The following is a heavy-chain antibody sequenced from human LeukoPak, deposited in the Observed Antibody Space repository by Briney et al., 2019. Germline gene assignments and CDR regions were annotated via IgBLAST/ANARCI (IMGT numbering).Heavy chain of an antibody. Sequence: GSLRLSCAASGFTFSSYGMHWVRQAPGKGLEWVAVISYDGSNKYYADSVKGRFTISRDNSKNTLYLQMNSLRAEDTAVYYCAKDLREYSSGWPPHNDAFDIWGQGTMVTVSS. J-gene: IGHJ3*02. V-gene: IGHV3-30*18. CDR1: GFTFSSYG. D-gene: IGHD6-19*01. CDR2: ISYDGSNK. CDR3: AKDLREYSSGWPPHNDAFDI.